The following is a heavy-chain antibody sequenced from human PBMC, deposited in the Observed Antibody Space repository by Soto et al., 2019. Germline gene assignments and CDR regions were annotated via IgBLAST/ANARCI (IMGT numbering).Heavy chain of an antibody. Sequence: ASVKVSCKASGYTFTSYGISWVRQAPGQGLEWMGWISAYNGNTNYAQKLQGRVTMTTDTSTSTAYMELRSLRSDDTAVYYCARDRHCSGGSCYGHPDYWGQGTLVTVSS. V-gene: IGHV1-18*01. CDR3: ARDRHCSGGSCYGHPDY. D-gene: IGHD2-15*01. CDR2: ISAYNGNT. J-gene: IGHJ4*02. CDR1: GYTFTSYG.